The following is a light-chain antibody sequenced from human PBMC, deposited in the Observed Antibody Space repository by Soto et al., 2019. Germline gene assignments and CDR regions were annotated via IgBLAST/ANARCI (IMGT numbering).Light chain of an antibody. J-gene: IGKJ4*01. CDR2: DTS. CDR3: QPYDSWRLT. CDR1: QGIGDT. V-gene: IGKV3-15*01. Sequence: EVVMRQSPATLSASPGEGATLSCRASQGIGDTLAWYQHKPGQTPRLLIYDTSTRATGVPSRFSGSRSGAEFTLTINSLQSEDFAVYYCQPYDSWRLTFGGGTKIEIK.